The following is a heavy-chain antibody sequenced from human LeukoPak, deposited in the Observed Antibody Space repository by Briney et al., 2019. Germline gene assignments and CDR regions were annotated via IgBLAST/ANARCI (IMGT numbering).Heavy chain of an antibody. CDR3: ARGLTTVTTLAPYDAFDI. Sequence: SETLSLTCTVSGGSISSYYWSWIRQPPGKGLEWIGYIYYSGSTYYNPSLKSRVTISVDTSKNQFSLKLSSVTAADTAVYYCARGLTTVTTLAPYDAFDIWGQGTMVTVSS. V-gene: IGHV4-59*01. J-gene: IGHJ3*02. CDR1: GGSISSYY. D-gene: IGHD4-17*01. CDR2: IYYSGST.